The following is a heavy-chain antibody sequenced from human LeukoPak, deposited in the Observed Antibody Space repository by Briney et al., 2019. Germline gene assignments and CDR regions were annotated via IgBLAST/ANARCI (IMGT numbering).Heavy chain of an antibody. J-gene: IGHJ4*02. V-gene: IGHV3-7*01. CDR3: ARDSSSGEFDY. CDR1: GFTFSSYW. CDR2: IKQDGSEK. D-gene: IGHD3-22*01. Sequence: GGSLRLYCAASGFTFSSYWMSWVRQAPGKGLEWVANIKQDGSEKYYVDSVKGRFTISRDNAKNSLYLQMNSLRAEDTAVYYCARDSSSGEFDYWGQGTLVTVSS.